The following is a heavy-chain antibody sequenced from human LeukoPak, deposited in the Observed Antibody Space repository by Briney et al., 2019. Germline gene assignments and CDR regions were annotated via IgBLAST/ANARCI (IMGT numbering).Heavy chain of an antibody. Sequence: SETLSLTCTVSGVSISSYYWSWIRQPPGRGLEWIGYISYSGNTNYNPSLKSRVTISVDTSKNQFSLKLTSVTAADTAVYYCARQGGYIAPLAVWGQGTLVTVSA. D-gene: IGHD6-13*01. V-gene: IGHV4-59*08. J-gene: IGHJ4*02. CDR2: ISYSGNT. CDR1: GVSISSYY. CDR3: ARQGGYIAPLAV.